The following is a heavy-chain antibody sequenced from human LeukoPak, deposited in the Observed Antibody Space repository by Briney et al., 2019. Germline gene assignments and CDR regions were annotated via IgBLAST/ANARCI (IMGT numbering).Heavy chain of an antibody. CDR3: ARDWRGLLPAAD. CDR2: INSDGSST. J-gene: IGHJ4*02. D-gene: IGHD2-2*01. Sequence: GGSLRLSCAASGFTFSSGWMHWVRQAPGKGLVWVSRINSDGSSTNYADSVKGRFTISRDNAKNTLYLQMNSLRAEDTAVYYCARDWRGLLPAADWGQGTLVTVSS. CDR1: GFTFSSGW. V-gene: IGHV3-74*01.